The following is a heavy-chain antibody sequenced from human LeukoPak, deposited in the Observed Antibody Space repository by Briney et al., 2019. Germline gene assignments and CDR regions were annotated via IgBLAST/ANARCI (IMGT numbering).Heavy chain of an antibody. CDR1: GGSFSGYY. CDR3: ARGRYCSSTSCYPGSFDY. CDR2: INHSGST. J-gene: IGHJ4*02. D-gene: IGHD2-2*01. Sequence: PSETLSLTCAVYGGSFSGYYWSWIRQPPGKGLEWIGEINHSGSTNYNPSLKSRVTISVDTSKNQFSLKLSSVTAADTAVYYCARGRYCSSTSCYPGSFDYWGQGTLVTVS. V-gene: IGHV4-34*01.